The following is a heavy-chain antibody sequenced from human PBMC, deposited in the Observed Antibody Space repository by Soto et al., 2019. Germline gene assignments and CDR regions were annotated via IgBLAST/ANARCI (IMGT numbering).Heavy chain of an antibody. V-gene: IGHV1-8*01. J-gene: IGHJ4*02. CDR3: ARGRKRYSSSWYVFDY. Sequence: QVQLVQSGAEVKKPGASVKVSCKASGYTFTSYDINWVRQATGQGLEWMGWMNPNSGNTGYAQKFQGRVTMTRNTSISTAYTELSSLRSEDTAVYYCARGRKRYSSSWYVFDYWGQGTLVTVSS. D-gene: IGHD6-13*01. CDR1: GYTFTSYD. CDR2: MNPNSGNT.